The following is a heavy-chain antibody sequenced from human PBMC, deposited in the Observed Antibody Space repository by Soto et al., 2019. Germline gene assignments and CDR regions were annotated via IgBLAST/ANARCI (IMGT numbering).Heavy chain of an antibody. V-gene: IGHV3-21*01. Sequence: LRLSCAASGFTFSSYSMNWVRQAPGKGLEWVSSISSSSSYIYYADSVKGRFTISRDNAKNSLYLQMNSLRAEDTAVYYCARRKHSSSSGGMDVWGQGTTVTVSS. CDR1: GFTFSSYS. CDR3: ARRKHSSSSGGMDV. D-gene: IGHD6-6*01. J-gene: IGHJ6*02. CDR2: ISSSSSYI.